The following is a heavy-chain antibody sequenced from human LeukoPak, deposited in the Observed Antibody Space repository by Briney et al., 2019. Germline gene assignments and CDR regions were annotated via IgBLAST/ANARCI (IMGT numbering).Heavy chain of an antibody. D-gene: IGHD6-13*01. J-gene: IGHJ5*02. CDR2: IYYSGST. V-gene: IGHV4-59*08. CDR1: GGSISSYY. Sequence: PSETLSLSCTVSGGSISSYYWSWIRQPPGKGLEWIGYIYYSGSTNYNPSLKSRVTISVDTSKNQFSLKLSSVTAADTAAYYCARALLVAAAGTGWFDPWGQGTLVTVSS. CDR3: ARALLVAAAGTGWFDP.